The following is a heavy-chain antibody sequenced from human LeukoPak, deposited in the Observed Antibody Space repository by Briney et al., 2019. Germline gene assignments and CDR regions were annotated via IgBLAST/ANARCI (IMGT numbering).Heavy chain of an antibody. CDR2: ISSTSSYM. J-gene: IGHJ4*02. D-gene: IGHD4-17*01. Sequence: NPGGSLRLSCSASGFDLSPYTMNWVRQAPGKGLEWVASISSTSSYMYYGDSLKGRFTISRDNAKNTLYLQLGSLRAEDTATYYCARRVTTFLSWGEGTLVIVSS. CDR1: GFDLSPYT. CDR3: ARRVTTFLS. V-gene: IGHV3-21*01.